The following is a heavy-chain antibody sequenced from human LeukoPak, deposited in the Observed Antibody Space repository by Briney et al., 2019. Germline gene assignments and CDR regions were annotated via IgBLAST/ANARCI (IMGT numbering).Heavy chain of an antibody. CDR3: TKERGKYNWNDDRYIAY. D-gene: IGHD1-20*01. Sequence: GGSLRLSCAASGFTFDSYAMHWVRQAPGKGLEWISLISGDGGSTFYADCRKGRFTLSRDNSKNSLYLQMNSLRTEDTALYYCTKERGKYNWNDDRYIAYWGQGTPLTVSS. CDR1: GFTFDSYA. V-gene: IGHV3-43*02. CDR2: ISGDGGST. J-gene: IGHJ4*03.